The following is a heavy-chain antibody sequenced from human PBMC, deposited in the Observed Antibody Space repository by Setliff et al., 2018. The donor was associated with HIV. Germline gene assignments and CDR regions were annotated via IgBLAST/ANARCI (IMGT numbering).Heavy chain of an antibody. D-gene: IGHD1-1*01. Sequence: PGGSLRLSCAASGIIFSNYGMHWLRQAPGKGLEWVAVIAYDGSNKHHADSVKGRFTISRDNSKNTLYLQMNSLTDADTALYYCVKAIDRTGLHFDYWGQGTLVTVSS. CDR3: VKAIDRTGLHFDY. J-gene: IGHJ4*02. V-gene: IGHV3-30*12. CDR2: IAYDGSNK. CDR1: GIIFSNYG.